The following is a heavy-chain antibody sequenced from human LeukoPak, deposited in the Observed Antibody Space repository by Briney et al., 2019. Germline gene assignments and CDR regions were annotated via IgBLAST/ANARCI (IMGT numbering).Heavy chain of an antibody. CDR2: INPSGGST. Sequence: ASVEASCKASGYTFTSYYMHWGRQAPGQGLEWMGIINPSGGSTSYAQKFQGRVTMTRDTSTSTVYMELSSLRSEDTAVYYCAREPYDYVWGSYRSPARRNYYYYGMDVWGQGTTVTVSS. CDR1: GYTFTSYY. V-gene: IGHV1-46*01. J-gene: IGHJ6*02. D-gene: IGHD3-16*02. CDR3: AREPYDYVWGSYRSPARRNYYYYGMDV.